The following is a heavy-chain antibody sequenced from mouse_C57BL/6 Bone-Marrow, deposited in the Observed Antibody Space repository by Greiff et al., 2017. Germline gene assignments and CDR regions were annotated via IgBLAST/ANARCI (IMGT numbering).Heavy chain of an antibody. V-gene: IGHV1-81*01. CDR3: ARGTTVDYFDY. Sequence: VKLMESGAELARPGASVKLSCKASGYTFTSYGISWVKQRTGQGLEWIGEIYPRSGNTYYNEKFKGKATLTADKSSSTAYMELRSLTSEDSAVYFSARGTTVDYFDYWGQGTTLTVSS. J-gene: IGHJ2*01. CDR1: GYTFTSYG. CDR2: IYPRSGNT. D-gene: IGHD1-1*01.